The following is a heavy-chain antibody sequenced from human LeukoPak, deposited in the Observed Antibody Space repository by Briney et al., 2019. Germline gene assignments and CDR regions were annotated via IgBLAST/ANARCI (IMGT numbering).Heavy chain of an antibody. CDR1: GFTFSNAW. V-gene: IGHV3-15*07. CDR2: IKSKTDGGTT. Sequence: GGSLRLSCAASGFTFSNAWMNWVRQAPGKGLEWVGRIKSKTDGGTTDYAAPVKGRFTISRDDSKNTLYLQMNSLKTEDTAVYYCTTDPRIAAHLHAFDIWGQGTMDTVST. D-gene: IGHD6-13*01. CDR3: TTDPRIAAHLHAFDI. J-gene: IGHJ3*02.